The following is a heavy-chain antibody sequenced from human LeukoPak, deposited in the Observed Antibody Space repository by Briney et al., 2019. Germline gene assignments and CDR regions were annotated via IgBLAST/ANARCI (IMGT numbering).Heavy chain of an antibody. V-gene: IGHV4-59*01. CDR3: AREGGNRRGYSYGWVDY. CDR2: IYYSGST. Sequence: PSETLSLTCTVSGGSISSYYWSWIRQPPGKGLEWIGYIYYSGSTNYNPSLKSRVTISVDTSKNQFSLKLSSVTAADTAVYYCAREGGNRRGYSYGWVDYWGQGTLVTVSS. J-gene: IGHJ4*02. CDR1: GGSISSYY. D-gene: IGHD5-18*01.